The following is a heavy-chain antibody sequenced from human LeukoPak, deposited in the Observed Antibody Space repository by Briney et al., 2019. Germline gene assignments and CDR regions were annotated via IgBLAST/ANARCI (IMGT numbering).Heavy chain of an antibody. V-gene: IGHV3-15*05. CDR2: IKTKADGGTT. CDR1: GFPFIIAS. Sequence: GGSLRLSCAASGFPFIIASMSWVRQAPGKGLEWVGRIKTKADGGTTDYSAPVKGRFTISRDDSTNTLFLQMNSLKTEDTAVYYCAKGAGYCSGGSCYYISVTLGDAFDIWGQGTMVTVSS. J-gene: IGHJ3*02. CDR3: AKGAGYCSGGSCYYISVTLGDAFDI. D-gene: IGHD2-15*01.